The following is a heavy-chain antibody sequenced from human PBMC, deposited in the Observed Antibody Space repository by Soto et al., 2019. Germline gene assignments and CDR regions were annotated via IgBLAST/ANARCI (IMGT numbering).Heavy chain of an antibody. CDR2: IIPIFGTA. J-gene: IGHJ6*02. CDR1: GGRNRSRA. D-gene: IGHD4-4*01. Sequence: DCGGRNRSRAMSWARHEKGKGMECMGGIIPIFGTANYAQKFQGRVTITADESTSTAYMELSSLRSEDTAVYYCARVFFPATVRGDYYYYGMDVCGQGPTVTVSS. V-gene: IGHV1-69*01. CDR3: ARVFFPATVRGDYYYYGMDV.